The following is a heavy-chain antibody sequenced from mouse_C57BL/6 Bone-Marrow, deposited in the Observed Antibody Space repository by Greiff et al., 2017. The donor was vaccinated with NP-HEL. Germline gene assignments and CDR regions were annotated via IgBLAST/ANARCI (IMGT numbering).Heavy chain of an antibody. CDR2: IHPNSGST. D-gene: IGHD1-1*01. Sequence: QVQLKQPGAELVKPGASVKLSCKASGYTFTSYWMHWVKQRPGQGLEWIGMIHPNSGSTNYNEKFKSKATLTVDKSSSTAYMQLSSLTSEDSAVYYCATFSSGDYYAMDYWGQGTSVTVSS. CDR3: ATFSSGDYYAMDY. V-gene: IGHV1-64*01. CDR1: GYTFTSYW. J-gene: IGHJ4*01.